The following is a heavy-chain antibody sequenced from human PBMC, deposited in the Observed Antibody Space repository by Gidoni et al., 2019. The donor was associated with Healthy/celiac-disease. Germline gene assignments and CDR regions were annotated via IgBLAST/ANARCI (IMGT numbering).Heavy chain of an antibody. CDR2: ISWNSGSI. Sequence: EVQLVESGGGLLQHGRYLRLFCSTSGFNFDDYAMHWVRQAPGKGLEWVSGISWNSGSIGYADSVKGRFTISRDNSKNSLYLQMNSLRAEDTALYYCAKGAAGIGYGMDVWGQGTTVTVSS. CDR3: AKGAAGIGYGMDV. CDR1: GFNFDDYA. D-gene: IGHD6-13*01. V-gene: IGHV3-9*01. J-gene: IGHJ6*02.